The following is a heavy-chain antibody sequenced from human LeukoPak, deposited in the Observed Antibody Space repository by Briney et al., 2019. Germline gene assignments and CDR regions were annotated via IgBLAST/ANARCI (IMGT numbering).Heavy chain of an antibody. Sequence: SETLSLTCTVSGGSISSSSYYWGWIRQPPGKGLEWIGSIYYSGSTNYNPSLKSRVTISVDTSKNQFSLKLSSVTAADTAVYYCARIGYGYNDYWGQGTLVTVSS. CDR2: IYYSGST. D-gene: IGHD6-25*01. CDR1: GGSISSSSYY. J-gene: IGHJ4*02. CDR3: ARIGYGYNDY. V-gene: IGHV4-39*07.